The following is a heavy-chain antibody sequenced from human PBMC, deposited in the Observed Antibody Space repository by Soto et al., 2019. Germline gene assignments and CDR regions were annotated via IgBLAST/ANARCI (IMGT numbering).Heavy chain of an antibody. Sequence: PGGSLRLSCPDSGFTFSNSWMSWVRQAPGKGLDWVGLIKSKTDGGTTYSDAPVKGRFTISTDNSKKKLYLQSNCRESEDTAGYXCTTYSDYSRSWSRGDAFDILVQGTMLNGSS. CDR2: IKSKTDGGTT. CDR1: GFTFSNSW. CDR3: TTYSDYSRSWSRGDAFDI. D-gene: IGHD6-13*01. V-gene: IGHV3-15*01. J-gene: IGHJ3*02.